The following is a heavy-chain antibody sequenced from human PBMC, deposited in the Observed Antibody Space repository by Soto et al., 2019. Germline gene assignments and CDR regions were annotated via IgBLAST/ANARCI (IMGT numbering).Heavy chain of an antibody. CDR1: GHTFSSYG. Sequence: QAQLVQSGAEVKKPGASVKVSCRASGHTFSSYGYAWVRQAPGQGLEWMGWISAYNGDTNYAQKFQARVTLTTDTSTTTAYMELRNLGSDDTAVYYCARSGAYCTSITCLFDSFWGLGTLVTVSS. D-gene: IGHD2-8*01. J-gene: IGHJ4*02. CDR3: ARSGAYCTSITCLFDSF. CDR2: ISAYNGDT. V-gene: IGHV1-18*01.